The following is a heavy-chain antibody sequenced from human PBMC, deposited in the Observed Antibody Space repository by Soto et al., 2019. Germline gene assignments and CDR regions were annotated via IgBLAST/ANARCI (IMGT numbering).Heavy chain of an antibody. Sequence: QVQLVESGGGVVQPGRSLRLSCAASGFTFSSYAMHWVRQAPGKGPEWVAVISYDGSNKYYADSVKGRFTISRDNSKNTLYLQMNSLRAEDTAVYYCARVGYGDYDFDYWGQGTLVTVSS. CDR1: GFTFSSYA. V-gene: IGHV3-30-3*01. CDR2: ISYDGSNK. CDR3: ARVGYGDYDFDY. J-gene: IGHJ4*02. D-gene: IGHD4-17*01.